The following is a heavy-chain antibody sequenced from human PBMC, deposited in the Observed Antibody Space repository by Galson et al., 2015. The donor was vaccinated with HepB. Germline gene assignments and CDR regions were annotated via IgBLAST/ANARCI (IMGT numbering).Heavy chain of an antibody. V-gene: IGHV3-73*01. CDR1: GFTFSGSA. J-gene: IGHJ4*02. D-gene: IGHD6-13*01. CDR2: IRSKASNYAP. CDR3: ARLGDFSGYSSS. Sequence: SLRLSCAASGFTFSGSAIHWVRQASGKGPEWVGRIRSKASNYAPTNVASLKGRFIISRDDSKNTAYLHMFSLRIEDTAVYYCARLGDFSGYSSSWGQGTLVTVSS.